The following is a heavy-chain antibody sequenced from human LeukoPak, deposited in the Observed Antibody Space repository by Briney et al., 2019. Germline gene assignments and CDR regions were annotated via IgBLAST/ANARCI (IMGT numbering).Heavy chain of an antibody. D-gene: IGHD4-17*01. Sequence: SETLSLTCTVSGGSINNYYWSWIRLPPGKGLEWIGYIYYNGNTNYNPSLKSRVTISVDTSKNQFSLKLSSVTAADTAVYYCARAPRGDYVFDYWGQGTLVTVSS. V-gene: IGHV4-59*01. J-gene: IGHJ4*02. CDR1: GGSINNYY. CDR2: IYYNGNT. CDR3: ARAPRGDYVFDY.